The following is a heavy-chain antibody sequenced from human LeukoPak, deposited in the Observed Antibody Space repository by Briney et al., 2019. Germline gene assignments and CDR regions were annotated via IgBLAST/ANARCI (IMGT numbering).Heavy chain of an antibody. CDR1: GNTFTNYY. J-gene: IGHJ5*02. D-gene: IGHD3-22*01. CDR2: FDPEDGET. V-gene: IGHV1-24*01. CDR3: ATTYYYDSSGYSNWFDP. Sequence: ASVKVSCKASGNTFTNYYMHWVRQAPGKGLEWMGGFDPEDGETIYAQKFQGRVTMTEDTSTDTAYMELSSLRSEDTAVYYCATTYYYDSSGYSNWFDPWGQGTLVTVSS.